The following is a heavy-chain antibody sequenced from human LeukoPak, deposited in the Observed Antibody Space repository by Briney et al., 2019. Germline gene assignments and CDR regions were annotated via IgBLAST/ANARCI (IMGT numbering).Heavy chain of an antibody. CDR1: GFTFSSYS. Sequence: GGSLRLSCAASGFTFSSYSMNWVRQAPGKGLEWVSYISSSSSTIYYADSVKGRFTISRDNAKNSLYLQMNSLRAEDTAVYYCASNYYDSSGYYYLDAFDIWGQGTMVTVSS. V-gene: IGHV3-48*01. CDR2: ISSSSSTI. CDR3: ASNYYDSSGYYYLDAFDI. D-gene: IGHD3-22*01. J-gene: IGHJ3*02.